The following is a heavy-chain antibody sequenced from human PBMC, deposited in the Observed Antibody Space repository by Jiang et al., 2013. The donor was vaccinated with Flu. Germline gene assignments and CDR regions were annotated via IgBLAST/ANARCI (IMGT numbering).Heavy chain of an antibody. CDR2: ISYDGSNK. CDR1: GFTFSSYA. J-gene: IGHJ4*02. Sequence: VQLLESGGGVVQPGRSLRLSCAASGFTFSSYAMHWVRQAPGKGLEWVAVISYDGSNKYYADSVKGRFTISRDNSKNTLYLQMNSLRAEDTAVYYCARELYDSMSDWGQGTLVTVSS. V-gene: IGHV3-30*01. D-gene: IGHD3-22*01. CDR3: ARELYDSMSD.